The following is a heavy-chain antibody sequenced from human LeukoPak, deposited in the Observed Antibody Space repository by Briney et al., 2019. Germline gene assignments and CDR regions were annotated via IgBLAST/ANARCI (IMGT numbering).Heavy chain of an antibody. D-gene: IGHD5-18*01. Sequence: GGSLRLSCAASGFTFSSYGIHWVRQAPGKGLEWVAFIRYDGSNKYYADSVKGRFTISRDNSKNTLYLQMNSLRADDTAVYYCARDPGYSYGLDYWGQGTLVTVSS. CDR1: GFTFSSYG. V-gene: IGHV3-30*02. CDR2: IRYDGSNK. CDR3: ARDPGYSYGLDY. J-gene: IGHJ4*02.